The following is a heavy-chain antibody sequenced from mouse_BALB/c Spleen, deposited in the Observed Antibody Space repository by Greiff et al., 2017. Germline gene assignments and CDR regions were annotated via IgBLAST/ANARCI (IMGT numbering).Heavy chain of an antibody. V-gene: IGHV3-2*02. Sequence: VQLKESGPGLVKPSQSLSLTCTVTGYSITSDYAWNWIRQFPGNKLEWMGYISYSGSTSYNTSLKSRISITRDTSKNQFFLQLNSVTTEDTATYYCARGYYEAMDYWGQGTSVTVSS. D-gene: IGHD2-4*01. CDR2: ISYSGST. CDR3: ARGYYEAMDY. J-gene: IGHJ4*01. CDR1: GYSITSDYA.